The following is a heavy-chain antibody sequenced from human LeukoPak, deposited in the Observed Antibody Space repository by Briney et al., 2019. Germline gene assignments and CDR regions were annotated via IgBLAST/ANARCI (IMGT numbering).Heavy chain of an antibody. J-gene: IGHJ5*02. CDR2: MFHSGST. Sequence: SGTLSLTCAVSGGSISSGHWWTWVRPPPGEGLEWIGEMFHSGSTYYNPSLKSRVTISVDKSKNQFSLKLDSVTAADTAVYYCAASSGWYRLDLWGQGTLVTVSS. D-gene: IGHD6-19*01. CDR1: GGSISSGHW. V-gene: IGHV4-4*02. CDR3: AASSGWYRLDL.